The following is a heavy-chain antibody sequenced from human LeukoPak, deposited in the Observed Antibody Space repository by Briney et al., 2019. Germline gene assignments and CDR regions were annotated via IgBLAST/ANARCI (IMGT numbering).Heavy chain of an antibody. CDR2: IRSKAYGGTT. V-gene: IGHV3-49*04. Sequence: GGSLRLSCAASGFTFSNAWMNWVRQAPGKGLEWVGFIRSKAYGGTTEYAASVKGRFTISRDDSKSIAYLQMNSLKTEDTAVYYCTRGSSSWYNGYFDYWGQGTLVTVSS. J-gene: IGHJ4*02. CDR3: TRGSSSWYNGYFDY. D-gene: IGHD6-13*01. CDR1: GFTFSNAW.